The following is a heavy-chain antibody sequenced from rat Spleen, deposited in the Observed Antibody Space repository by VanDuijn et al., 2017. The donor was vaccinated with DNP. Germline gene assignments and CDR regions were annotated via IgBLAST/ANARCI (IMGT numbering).Heavy chain of an antibody. CDR2: IDSEGST. Sequence: EVQLQESGPGLVEPSQSLSLTCSVTGYSITSCCRWTWIRKFPGHKLEWMGYIDSEGSTSYHPSLKSRISITRDTSTNQFFLQVNSVTTEDTATYYCARGNDGYFPYWYFDFWGQGVIVTVSS. D-gene: IGHD1-12*03. V-gene: IGHV3-3*01. CDR3: ARGNDGYFPYWYFDF. CDR1: GYSITSCCR. J-gene: IGHJ2*01.